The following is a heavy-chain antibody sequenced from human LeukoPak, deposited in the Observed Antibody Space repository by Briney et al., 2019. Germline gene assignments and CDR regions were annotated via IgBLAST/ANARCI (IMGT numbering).Heavy chain of an antibody. CDR3: ARDLVQLWSKDF. CDR1: GFTFSSYA. V-gene: IGHV3-48*03. Sequence: GGSLRLSCAASGFTFSSYAMSWLRQAPGKGLEWVSYISSSGRNIYYADSVKGRFTISRDNAKNSLYLQMNSLRAEDTAVYYCARDLVQLWSKDFWGQGTLVTVSS. CDR2: ISSSGRNI. J-gene: IGHJ4*02. D-gene: IGHD5-18*01.